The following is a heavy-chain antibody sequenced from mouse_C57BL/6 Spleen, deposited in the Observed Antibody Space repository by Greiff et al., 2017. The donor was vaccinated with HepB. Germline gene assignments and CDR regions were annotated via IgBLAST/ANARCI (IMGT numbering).Heavy chain of an antibody. CDR2: INPNNGGT. CDR1: GYTFTDYY. Sequence: VQLQQSGPELVKPGASVKISCKASGYTFTDYYMNWVKQSHGKSLEWIGDINPNNGGTSYNQKFKGKATLTVDKSSSTAYMELRSLTSEDSAVYYCARKEYYGSSYGAMDYWGQGTSVTVSS. J-gene: IGHJ4*01. CDR3: ARKEYYGSSYGAMDY. V-gene: IGHV1-26*01. D-gene: IGHD1-1*01.